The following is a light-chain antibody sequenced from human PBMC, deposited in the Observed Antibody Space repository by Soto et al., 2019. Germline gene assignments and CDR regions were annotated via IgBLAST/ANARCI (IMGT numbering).Light chain of an antibody. CDR3: QQRSNWPPEVT. Sequence: EIVLTQSPDTLSLSPGERATLSCRASQSVRSSLAWYQQKPGQAPMLLIYDASNCATGIPARFSGSGSGTDFTLTISSLEPEDFAVYYCQQRSNWPPEVTFGPGTKVDIK. V-gene: IGKV3-11*01. J-gene: IGKJ3*01. CDR1: QSVRSS. CDR2: DAS.